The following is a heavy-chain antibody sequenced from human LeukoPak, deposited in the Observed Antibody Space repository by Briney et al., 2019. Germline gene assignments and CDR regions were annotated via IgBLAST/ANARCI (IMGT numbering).Heavy chain of an antibody. CDR1: GFTFSSYA. V-gene: IGHV3-7*01. Sequence: GGSLRLSCAASGFTFSSYAMSWVRQAPGKGLEWVANIKQHGSEKYYVNSVKGRFTISRDNAKNSLYLQMNSLRAEDTAIYYCAREDDWNYENYWGQGTLVSVSS. J-gene: IGHJ4*02. CDR3: AREDDWNYENY. CDR2: IKQHGSEK. D-gene: IGHD1-7*01.